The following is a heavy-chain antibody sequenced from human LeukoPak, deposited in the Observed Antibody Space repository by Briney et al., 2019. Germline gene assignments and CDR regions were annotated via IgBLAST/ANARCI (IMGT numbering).Heavy chain of an antibody. V-gene: IGHV3-23*01. J-gene: IGHJ4*02. CDR1: GFTFSSYA. Sequence: GGSLRLSCAASGFTFSSYAMSWVRQAPGKGLEWVSAIRGSGGSTYHADSVKGRFTISRDNSKNTLYLQMNSLRAEDTAVYYCAKAMGYYGSGRSSANDYWGQGTLVTVSS. CDR3: AKAMGYYGSGRSSANDY. CDR2: IRGSGGST. D-gene: IGHD3-10*01.